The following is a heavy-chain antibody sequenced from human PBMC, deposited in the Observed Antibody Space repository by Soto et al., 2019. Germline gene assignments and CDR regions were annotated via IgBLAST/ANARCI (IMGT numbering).Heavy chain of an antibody. Sequence: ASVKVSCKASGYTFTSYAMHWVRQAPGQGLEWMGWISAYNGNTNYAQKLQGRVTMTTDTSTSTAYMELRSLRSDDTAVYYCASEMYSGSYSPGHYYYYGMDVWGQGTTVTVSS. D-gene: IGHD1-26*01. J-gene: IGHJ6*02. CDR1: GYTFTSYA. V-gene: IGHV1-18*01. CDR3: ASEMYSGSYSPGHYYYYGMDV. CDR2: ISAYNGNT.